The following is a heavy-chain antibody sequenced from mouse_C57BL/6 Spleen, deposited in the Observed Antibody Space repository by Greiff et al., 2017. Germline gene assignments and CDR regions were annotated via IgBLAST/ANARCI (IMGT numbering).Heavy chain of an antibody. D-gene: IGHD2-12*01. V-gene: IGHV5-9-1*02. CDR3: TRDDPWFAY. CDR2: ISSGGDYI. Sequence: EVQLVESGEGLVKPGGSLKLSCAASGFTFSSYAMSWVRQTPEKGLEWVAYISSGGDYIYYADTVKGRFTISRDNTRNTLYLQMSSLKSEDTTRYYCTRDDPWFAYWGQGTLVTVSA. J-gene: IGHJ3*01. CDR1: GFTFSSYA.